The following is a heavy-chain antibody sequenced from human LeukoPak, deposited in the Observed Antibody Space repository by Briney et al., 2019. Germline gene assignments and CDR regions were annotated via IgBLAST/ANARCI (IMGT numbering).Heavy chain of an antibody. CDR1: GGTFSSYA. D-gene: IGHD3-10*01. J-gene: IGHJ1*01. CDR3: ARTYYYGSGSYRGAEYFQH. CDR2: SIPIFGTA. V-gene: IGHV1-69*05. Sequence: SVKVSCKGSGGTFSSYAISWVRQAPGQGLEWMGRSIPIFGTANYAQKFQGRVTITTDESTSTAYMELSSLRSEDTAVYYCARTYYYGSGSYRGAEYFQHWGQGTLVTVSS.